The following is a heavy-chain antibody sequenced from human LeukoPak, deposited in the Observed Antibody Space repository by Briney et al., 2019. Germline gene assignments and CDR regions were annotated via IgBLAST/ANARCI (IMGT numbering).Heavy chain of an antibody. CDR2: ITGSGRSK. Sequence: GGSLRLSCAASGFTFSSYEMNWVRQAPGKGLEWVSYITGSGRSKHYADSVKGRFTVSRDNAKNSLYLQMNSLRAEDTAVYYCASLALAVAGPNFDSWGQGTLVTVSS. D-gene: IGHD6-19*01. J-gene: IGHJ4*02. CDR1: GFTFSSYE. CDR3: ASLALAVAGPNFDS. V-gene: IGHV3-48*03.